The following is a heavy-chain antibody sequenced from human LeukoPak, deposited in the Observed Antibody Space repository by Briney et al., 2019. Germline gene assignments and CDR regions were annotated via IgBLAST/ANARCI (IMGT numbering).Heavy chain of an antibody. J-gene: IGHJ6*03. CDR2: IFYSGST. Sequence: NPSETLSLTCTVSSGSISTSNYYWGWVRQPPGKALEWIGNIFYSGSTYYSPSLKSRVTISVDTSKNQFSLKLSSVTAADTAVYYCARGFPSMVRGAQGRYYMDVWGKGTTVTVSS. D-gene: IGHD3-10*01. CDR1: SGSISTSNYY. CDR3: ARGFPSMVRGAQGRYYMDV. V-gene: IGHV4-39*07.